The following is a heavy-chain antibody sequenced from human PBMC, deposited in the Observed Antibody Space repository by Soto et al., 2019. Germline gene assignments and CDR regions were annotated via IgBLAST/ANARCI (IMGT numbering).Heavy chain of an antibody. J-gene: IGHJ5*02. CDR2: IIPIFGTA. CDR3: ARDRGPYYYDSSGYYH. D-gene: IGHD3-22*01. CDR1: GGTFSSYA. Sequence: SVKVSCKASGGTFSSYAISWVRQAPGQGLEWMGGIIPIFGTANYAQKFQGRVTITADESTSTAYMELSSLRSEDTAVYYCARDRGPYYYDSSGYYHWGQGTLVTVSS. V-gene: IGHV1-69*13.